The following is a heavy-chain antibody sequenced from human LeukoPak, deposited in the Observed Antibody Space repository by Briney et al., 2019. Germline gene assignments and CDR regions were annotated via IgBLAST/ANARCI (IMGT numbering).Heavy chain of an antibody. D-gene: IGHD4-23*01. CDR1: GYTFTSYY. CDR2: INPSGGST. V-gene: IGHV1-46*01. J-gene: IGHJ5*02. Sequence: ASVKVSCKASGYTFTSYYMHWVRQATGQGLEWMGIINPSGGSTSYAQKFQGRVTMTSDMSTSTDYMELSSLRSEDTAVYYCARDNSVEDTAWWFDPWGQGTLVTVSS. CDR3: ARDNSVEDTAWWFDP.